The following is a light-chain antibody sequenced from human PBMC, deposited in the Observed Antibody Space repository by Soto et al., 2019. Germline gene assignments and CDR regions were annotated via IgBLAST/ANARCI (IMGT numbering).Light chain of an antibody. J-gene: IGLJ2*01. CDR3: TSYTSSSTLVV. CDR2: DVG. Sequence: QSALTQPDSVSGSPGQSITISCTGTSSDVGGSDYVSWYQQHPGKAPKLMIYDVGNRPSGVSNRFSGSKSGNTASLTISGLQAEDEADYYCTSYTSSSTLVVFGGGTKLTVL. CDR1: SSDVGGSDY. V-gene: IGLV2-14*01.